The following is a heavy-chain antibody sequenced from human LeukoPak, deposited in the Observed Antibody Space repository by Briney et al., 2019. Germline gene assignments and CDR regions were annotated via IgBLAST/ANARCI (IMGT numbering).Heavy chain of an antibody. Sequence: GGSLRLSCAASEFTFSSYAMSWVRQAPGKGLEWVSAISGSGGSTYYADSVKGRFTISGDNSKNTLYLQMNSLRAEDTTVYYCAKGGGLSIVVVVAATDFDYWGQGTLVTVSS. CDR1: EFTFSSYA. CDR2: ISGSGGST. V-gene: IGHV3-23*01. J-gene: IGHJ4*02. CDR3: AKGGGLSIVVVVAATDFDY. D-gene: IGHD2-15*01.